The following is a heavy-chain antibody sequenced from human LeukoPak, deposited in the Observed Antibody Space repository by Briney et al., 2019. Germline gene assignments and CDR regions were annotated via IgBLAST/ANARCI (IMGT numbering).Heavy chain of an antibody. CDR3: ARDQRPSCLGGICYSGDY. CDR1: GGTFHSYI. Sequence: ASVKVSCKASGGTFHSYIVTWGRQAPGQGLEWMGGIVPIIGTANYAQKFQGRVTITADDSTSTAYMELRSLRSEDTAIYYCARDQRPSCLGGICYSGDYWGPGTLVTVTS. D-gene: IGHD2-15*01. V-gene: IGHV1-69*13. J-gene: IGHJ4*02. CDR2: IVPIIGTA.